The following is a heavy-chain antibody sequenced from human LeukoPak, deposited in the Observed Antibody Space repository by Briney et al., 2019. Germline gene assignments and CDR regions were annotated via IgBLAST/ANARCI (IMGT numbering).Heavy chain of an antibody. CDR3: AKDPKSYYGSGGYPYYFDY. D-gene: IGHD3-10*01. V-gene: IGHV3-23*01. J-gene: IGHJ4*02. Sequence: GGSLRLSCAASGFTFSSYAMSWVRQAPGKGLEWVSAISGSGGSTYYADSVKGRFTISRDNSKNTLYLQMNSLRAEDTAVYYCAKDPKSYYGSGGYPYYFDYWGQGTLATVSS. CDR2: ISGSGGST. CDR1: GFTFSSYA.